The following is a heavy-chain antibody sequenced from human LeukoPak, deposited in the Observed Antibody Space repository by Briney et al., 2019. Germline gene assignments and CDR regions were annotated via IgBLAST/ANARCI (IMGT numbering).Heavy chain of an antibody. D-gene: IGHD3-3*01. CDR2: INHSGST. J-gene: IGHJ4*02. Sequence: PSQTLSLTCTVSGGSISSGSYYWSWIRQPAGKGLEWIGEINHSGSTNYNPSLKSRVTISVDTSKNQFSLKLSSVTAADTAVYYCARGRGYYDFWSGYLSHLDYWGQGTLVTVSS. CDR3: ARGRGYYDFWSGYLSHLDY. CDR1: GGSISSGSYY. V-gene: IGHV4-61*09.